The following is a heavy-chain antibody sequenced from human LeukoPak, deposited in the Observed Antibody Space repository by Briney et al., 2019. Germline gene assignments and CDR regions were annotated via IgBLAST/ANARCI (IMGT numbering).Heavy chain of an antibody. CDR1: GGSISSGGYS. Sequence: SETLSLTCAVSGGSISSGGYSWSWIRQPPGTGLEWIGYIYHSGSTYYNPSLKSRVTISVDRSKNQFSLKLSSVTAADTAVYYCASGDDYSGYFDYWGQGTLVTVSS. J-gene: IGHJ4*02. CDR2: IYHSGST. CDR3: ASGDDYSGYFDY. V-gene: IGHV4-30-2*01. D-gene: IGHD5-12*01.